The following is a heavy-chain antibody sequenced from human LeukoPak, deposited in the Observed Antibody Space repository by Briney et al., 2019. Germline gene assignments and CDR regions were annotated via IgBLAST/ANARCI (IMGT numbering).Heavy chain of an antibody. CDR3: AKARKSITMVRGALDP. J-gene: IGHJ5*02. V-gene: IGHV3-7*03. D-gene: IGHD3-10*01. Sequence: GGSLRLSCAASGFTFSSYWMSWVRQAPGKGLEWVANIKQDGSEKYYVDSVKGRFTISRDNAKNSLYLQMNSLRAEDTALYYCAKARKSITMVRGALDPWGQGTLVTVSS. CDR2: IKQDGSEK. CDR1: GFTFSSYW.